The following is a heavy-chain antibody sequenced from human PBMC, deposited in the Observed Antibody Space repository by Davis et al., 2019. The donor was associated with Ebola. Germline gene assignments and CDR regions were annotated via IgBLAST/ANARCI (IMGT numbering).Heavy chain of an antibody. CDR2: IKSKTDGGTT. CDR1: GFTFSNAW. CDR3: TTGLRWYQPFDY. Sequence: PGGSLRLSCAASGFTFSNAWMSWVRQAPGKGLEWVGRIKSKTDGGTTDYAAPVKGRFTISRDDSKNTLYLQMNSLKTEDTAVYYCTTGLRWYQPFDYWGQGTLVTVSS. V-gene: IGHV3-15*01. D-gene: IGHD4-23*01. J-gene: IGHJ4*02.